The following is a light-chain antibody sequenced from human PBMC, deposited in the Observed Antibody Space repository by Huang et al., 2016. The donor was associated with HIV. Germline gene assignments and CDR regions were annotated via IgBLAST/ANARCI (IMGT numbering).Light chain of an antibody. Sequence: EIVLTQSPGTLSLSPGERATLSCRASQSVSSTYVAWYQKKPGQAPRLLIYGASSRATGIPDRFSGSGSGTDFTLTISRMEPEDFAVYYCQRYGSSPLYTFGQGTKLEIK. CDR3: QRYGSSPLYT. J-gene: IGKJ2*01. CDR2: GAS. CDR1: QSVSSTY. V-gene: IGKV3-20*01.